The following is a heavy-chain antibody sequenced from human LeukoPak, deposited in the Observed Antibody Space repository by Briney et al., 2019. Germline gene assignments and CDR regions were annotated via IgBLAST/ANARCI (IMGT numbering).Heavy chain of an antibody. CDR1: GFTFSSYG. CDR3: AKDSYYYDSSGYYPSYYYYYMDV. V-gene: IGHV3-30*18. CDR2: ISYDGSNK. D-gene: IGHD3-22*01. Sequence: GGSLRLSCAASGFTFSSYGMHWVRQAPGKGLEWVAVISYDGSNKYYADSVKGRFTISRDNSKNTLCLQMNSLRAEDTAVYYCAKDSYYYDSSGYYPSYYYYYMDVWGKGTTVTVSS. J-gene: IGHJ6*03.